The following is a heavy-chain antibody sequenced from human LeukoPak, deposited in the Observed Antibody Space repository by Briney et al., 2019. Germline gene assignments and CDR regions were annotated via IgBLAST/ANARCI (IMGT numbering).Heavy chain of an antibody. CDR3: AKDRTGWPEGMDV. J-gene: IGHJ6*04. V-gene: IGHV3-11*01. CDR2: ISSSGSTI. Sequence: GGSLRLFCAASGFTFSDYYMSWIRQAPGKGLEWVSYISSSGSTIYYADSVKGRFTISRDNSKNTLYLQMNSLRAEDTAVYYCAKDRTGWPEGMDVWGKGTTVTVSS. CDR1: GFTFSDYY. D-gene: IGHD6-19*01.